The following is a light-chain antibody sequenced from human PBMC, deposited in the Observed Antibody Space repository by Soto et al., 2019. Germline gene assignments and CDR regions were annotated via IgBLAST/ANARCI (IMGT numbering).Light chain of an antibody. Sequence: QSVLTQPPSAPGSPGQPVTISCTGTKNDSGVYDFVSWYQHHPGKAPRLIIYEVVQRPSGVPDRFSGSKSGNTASLTVSELQAADEADYFCKSYAGSNTCVCGGGTKVTVL. CDR3: KSYAGSNTCV. CDR1: KNDSGVYDF. CDR2: EVV. V-gene: IGLV2-8*01. J-gene: IGLJ1*01.